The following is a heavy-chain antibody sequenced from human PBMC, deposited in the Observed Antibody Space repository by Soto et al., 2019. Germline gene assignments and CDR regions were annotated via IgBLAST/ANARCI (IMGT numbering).Heavy chain of an antibody. J-gene: IGHJ2*01. CDR2: IYYSGST. CDR3: ARVIVATPYWYFDL. Sequence: QVQLQESGPGLVKPTETLSLTCTVSGGSISSYYWSWIRQPPGKGLEWIGYIYYSGSTNYNPSLKRRVTISVDTSKNQFSLKLSSVTAADTAVYYCARVIVATPYWYFDLWGRGTLVTVSS. CDR1: GGSISSYY. D-gene: IGHD5-12*01. V-gene: IGHV4-59*08.